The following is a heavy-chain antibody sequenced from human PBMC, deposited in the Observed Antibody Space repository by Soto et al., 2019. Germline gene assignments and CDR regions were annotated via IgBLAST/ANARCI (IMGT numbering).Heavy chain of an antibody. CDR3: ARASWQLSYYYYGMDV. V-gene: IGHV4-31*03. CDR1: GGSIGSGGYY. CDR2: IYYSGST. Sequence: SETLCLTCTVSGGSIGSGGYYWSWIRQHPGKGLEWIGYIYYSGSTYYNPSLKSRVTISVDTSKNQFSLKLSSVTAADTAVYYCARASWQLSYYYYGMDVWGQGTTVTVSS. D-gene: IGHD6-13*01. J-gene: IGHJ6*02.